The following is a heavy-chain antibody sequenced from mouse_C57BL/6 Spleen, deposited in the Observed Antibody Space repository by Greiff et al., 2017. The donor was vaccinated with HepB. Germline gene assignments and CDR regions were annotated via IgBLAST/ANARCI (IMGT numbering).Heavy chain of an antibody. D-gene: IGHD1-1*01. Sequence: QVQLQQPGAELVRPGSSVKLSCKASGYTFTSYWMDWVKQRPGQGLEWIGNIYPSDSETHYNQKFKDKATLTVDKSSSTAYMQLSSLTSEDSAVYYCARFSYYYGSSYGYFDVWGTGTTVTVSS. CDR2: IYPSDSET. CDR1: GYTFTSYW. V-gene: IGHV1-61*01. CDR3: ARFSYYYGSSYGYFDV. J-gene: IGHJ1*03.